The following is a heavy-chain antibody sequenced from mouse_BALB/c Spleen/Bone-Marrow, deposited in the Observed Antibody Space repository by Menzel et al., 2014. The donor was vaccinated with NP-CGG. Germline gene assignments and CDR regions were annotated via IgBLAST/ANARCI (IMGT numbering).Heavy chain of an antibody. CDR2: INPGSGGA. J-gene: IGHJ2*01. CDR1: GYAFTNYL. D-gene: IGHD3-2*01. CDR3: AREWTARAVDY. Sequence: QVQLQQSGAELVRPGTSVKVSCKASGYAFTNYLIGWVKRRPGQGLEWIGVINPGSGGANYNEKFKGKATLTADESSSTAYMQLSSLTSDDSAVYFCAREWTARAVDYWGQGTTLTVSS. V-gene: IGHV1-54*01.